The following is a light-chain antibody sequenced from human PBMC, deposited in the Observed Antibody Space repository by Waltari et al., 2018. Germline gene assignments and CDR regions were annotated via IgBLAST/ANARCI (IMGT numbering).Light chain of an antibody. CDR3: QHRGT. J-gene: IGKJ1*01. Sequence: IVFTQSPATLSLSPGERATLSCRASQSVSSYLAWYQQKPGQAPRLLIYDASNRATGIPARFSGSGSGTDFTLTISSLEPEDFAVYYCQHRGTFGQGTRVEIK. CDR1: QSVSSY. CDR2: DAS. V-gene: IGKV3-11*01.